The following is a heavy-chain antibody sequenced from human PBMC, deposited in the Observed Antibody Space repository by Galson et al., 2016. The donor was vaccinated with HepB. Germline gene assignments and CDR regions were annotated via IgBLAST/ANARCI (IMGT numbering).Heavy chain of an antibody. D-gene: IGHD2-21*01. CDR2: INWNSKDI. Sequence: SLRLSCAVPGFRFEEYNMHWVRQAPWKGLEWISFINWNSKDIGYADSVKGRFTISRDNGRNSVSLHLKSLRPEDTALYYCAKDSKAYSFDYWGRGTLVTVSS. V-gene: IGHV3-43*01. CDR1: GFRFEEYN. J-gene: IGHJ4*02. CDR3: AKDSKAYSFDY.